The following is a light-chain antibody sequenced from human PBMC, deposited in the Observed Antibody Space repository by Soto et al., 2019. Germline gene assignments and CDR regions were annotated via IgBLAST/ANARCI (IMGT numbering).Light chain of an antibody. CDR3: QQYDTLRVT. J-gene: IGKJ3*01. V-gene: IGKV1-33*01. Sequence: DIQMTQSPSSLSASVGDRVTITCQASQDITNYLNWYQQKPGKAPNLLIYVASNLETGVPSRFSGSGSGTHFTFTISCLQPEDIATYYCQQYDTLRVTFGPGTKVDIK. CDR1: QDITNY. CDR2: VAS.